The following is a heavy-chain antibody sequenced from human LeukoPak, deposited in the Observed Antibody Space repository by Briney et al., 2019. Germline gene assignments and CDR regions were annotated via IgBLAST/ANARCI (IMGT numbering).Heavy chain of an antibody. CDR3: AKDMGSRDGYSFEGGGFDY. J-gene: IGHJ4*02. Sequence: GGSLRLSCAASGFTFDDYAMHWVRQAPGKGLEWVSGISWNSGSIGYADSVKGRFTISRDNAKNSLYLQMNSLRAEDMALYYCAKDMGSRDGYSFEGGGFDYWGQGTLVTVSS. CDR1: GFTFDDYA. D-gene: IGHD5-24*01. V-gene: IGHV3-9*03. CDR2: ISWNSGSI.